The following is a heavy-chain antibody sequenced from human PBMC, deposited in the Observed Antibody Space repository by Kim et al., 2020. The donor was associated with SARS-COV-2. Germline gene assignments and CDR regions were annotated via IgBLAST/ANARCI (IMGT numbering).Heavy chain of an antibody. J-gene: IGHJ4*02. D-gene: IGHD6-13*01. CDR1: GYTFTSYG. CDR3: ARSHPIWYSSSWYGFDY. Sequence: ASVKVPCKASGYTFTSYGINWVRQAPGQGLEWMGWISAYNGNTNYAQKVQGRVTMTTDTSTSIAYMELRSLRSDDTAVYYCARSHPIWYSSSWYGFDYWGQGILVTVSS. CDR2: ISAYNGNT. V-gene: IGHV1-18*01.